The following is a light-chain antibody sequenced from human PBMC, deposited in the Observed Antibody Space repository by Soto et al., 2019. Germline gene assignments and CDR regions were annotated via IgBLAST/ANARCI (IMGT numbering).Light chain of an antibody. J-gene: IGKJ1*01. CDR3: KQYGSSPWT. CDR1: QSVSSSY. V-gene: IGKV3-20*01. Sequence: EIVLTQSPGTLSLSPGERATLSCRASQSVSSSYLVWHQQKPGQAPRLLIYAASRRATGIPDRFSASGSGTDFTLTISRLEPEDFAVHYCKQYGSSPWTFGQGTKVDIK. CDR2: AAS.